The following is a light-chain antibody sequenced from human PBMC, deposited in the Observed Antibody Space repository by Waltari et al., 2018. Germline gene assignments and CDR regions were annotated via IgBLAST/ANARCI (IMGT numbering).Light chain of an antibody. Sequence: DVHLTQFPSSLSASVGDRVTISCRASQDIDNYLHWYQQRPGSAPKLLIYVASHCQDGVPSRFRGDGSGTEFTLTITTRQPDDFATYYCQQSLTNTATFGQGT. V-gene: IGKV1-39*01. CDR2: VAS. J-gene: IGKJ2*01. CDR1: QDIDNY. CDR3: QQSLTNTAT.